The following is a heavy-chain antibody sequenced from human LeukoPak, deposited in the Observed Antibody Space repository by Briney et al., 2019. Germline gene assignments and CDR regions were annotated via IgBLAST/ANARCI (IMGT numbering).Heavy chain of an antibody. V-gene: IGHV3-9*01. CDR2: ISWNSGSI. J-gene: IGHJ5*02. D-gene: IGHD1-1*01. CDR3: AKENGAGGWFDP. CDR1: GFTFDDYA. Sequence: GRSLRLSCAASGFTFDDYAMHWVRQAPGKGLEWVSGISWNSGSIGYADSVKGRFTISRDNAKNSLYLQMNSLRAEDTALYYCAKENGAGGWFDPWGQGTLVTVSS.